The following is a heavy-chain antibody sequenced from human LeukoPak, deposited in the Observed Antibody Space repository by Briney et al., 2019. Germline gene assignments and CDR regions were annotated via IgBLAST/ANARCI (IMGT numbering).Heavy chain of an antibody. CDR3: VSFYETY. D-gene: IGHD2-2*01. V-gene: IGHV3-74*01. J-gene: IGHJ4*02. CDR1: GNYL. Sequence: SGGSLRLSCAASGNYLMHWVRQAPGKGLVWVSHINGDGSWTTYADSVKGLFTISKDNAKNTVYLQMNNLRAEDTAVYYCVSFYETYWGRGTLVTVSS. CDR2: INGDGSWT.